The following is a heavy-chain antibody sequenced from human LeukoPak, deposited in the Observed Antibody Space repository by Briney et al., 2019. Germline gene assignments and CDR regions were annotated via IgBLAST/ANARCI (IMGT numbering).Heavy chain of an antibody. Sequence: GGSLRLSCAASGFTFSSYGMSWVRQAPGKGLEWVSAISGSGGSTYYADSVKGRFTISRDNAKNSLYLQMNSLRAEDTAVYYCARTSGYSYGYLIPRPLYAFDIWGQGTMVTVSS. CDR2: ISGSGGST. V-gene: IGHV3-23*01. D-gene: IGHD5-18*01. J-gene: IGHJ3*02. CDR3: ARTSGYSYGYLIPRPLYAFDI. CDR1: GFTFSSYG.